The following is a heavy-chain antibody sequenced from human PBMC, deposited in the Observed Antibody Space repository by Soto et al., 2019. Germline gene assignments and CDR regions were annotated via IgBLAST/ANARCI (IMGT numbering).Heavy chain of an antibody. CDR1: GFVFIHYA. V-gene: IGHV3-23*01. CDR3: ARRTAVRNFDY. Sequence: EVQLLESGGGLVQPGGSLTVSCAASGFVFIHYARTWVRQAPGKGLEWVSTVSENGDYTSYADSVKGRFTISRDNSKNTVFVQMNSLRAEDTAVYYCARRTAVRNFDYWGQGTLVTVSS. CDR2: VSENGDYT. J-gene: IGHJ4*02. D-gene: IGHD6-19*01.